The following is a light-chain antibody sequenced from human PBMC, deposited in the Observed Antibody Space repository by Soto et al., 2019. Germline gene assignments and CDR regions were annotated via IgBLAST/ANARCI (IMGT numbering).Light chain of an antibody. CDR2: KVF. CDR1: QSLVHGDGNTY. V-gene: IGKV2-24*01. J-gene: IGKJ2*01. CDR3: MQATQFTYT. Sequence: DLVMTQTPLSSPVTLGQPASISCRSSQSLVHGDGNTYLSWLQQRPGQPPRLLIYKVFNRFSGVPDRFSGSGAGTDFTLKISRVEAEDVGVYYCMQATQFTYTFGQGTKLEIK.